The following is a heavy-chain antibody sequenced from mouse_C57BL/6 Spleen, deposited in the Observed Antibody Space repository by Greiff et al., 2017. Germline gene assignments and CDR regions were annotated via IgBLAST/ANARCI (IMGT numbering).Heavy chain of an antibody. J-gene: IGHJ1*03. CDR2: INYDGSST. V-gene: IGHV5-16*01. CDR1: GFTFSDYY. D-gene: IGHD2-12*01. Sequence: EVKLVESEGGLVQPGSSMKLSCTASGFTFSDYYMAWVRQVPEKGLEWVANINYDGSSTYYLDSLKSRFIISRDNAKNILYLQMSSLKSEDTATYYCARDHSYYGYFDVWGTGTTVTVSS. CDR3: ARDHSYYGYFDV.